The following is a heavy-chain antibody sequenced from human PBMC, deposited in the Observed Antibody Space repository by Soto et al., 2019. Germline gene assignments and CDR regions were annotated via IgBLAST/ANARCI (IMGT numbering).Heavy chain of an antibody. J-gene: IGHJ4*02. Sequence: PGGSLRLSCVASGFSVGTHNMNWVRQAPGKGLEWISFISSSSSIKDYADSVKGRFAISRDNTKNSLFLQMNSLRDEDTAVYYCARDPYHYDSGDYYGWGPGTLVTVSS. V-gene: IGHV3-48*02. CDR2: ISSSSSIK. CDR3: ARDPYHYDSGDYYG. D-gene: IGHD3-22*01. CDR1: GFSVGTHN.